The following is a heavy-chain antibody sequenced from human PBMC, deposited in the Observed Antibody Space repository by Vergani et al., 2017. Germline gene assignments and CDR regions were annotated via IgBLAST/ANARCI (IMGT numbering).Heavy chain of an antibody. V-gene: IGHV1-69*19. CDR3: ARDLRPTVGLGFYHYMDV. D-gene: IGHD3-16*01. CDR1: GGTFSNHG. CDR2: IIPLFHVA. Sequence: QVQLVQSGAAVKKPGSSVKVSCKASGGTFSNHGINWLRRAPGQGLEWMGGIIPLFHVANYAQKFQGRVAINADASTNTVYMDLSSLKSEDTAIYYCARDLRPTVGLGFYHYMDVWGEGTSVIVSS. J-gene: IGHJ6*03.